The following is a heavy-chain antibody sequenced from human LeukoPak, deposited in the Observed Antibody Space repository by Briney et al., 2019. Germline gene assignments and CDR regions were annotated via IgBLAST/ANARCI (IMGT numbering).Heavy chain of an antibody. CDR1: GFTFSSYA. Sequence: GGSLRLPCAASGFTFSSYAMHWVRQAPGKGLEWVAVISYDGSNKYYADSVKGRFTISRDNSKNTLYLQMNSLRAEDTAVYYCATIIWSRVYYYGMDVWGQGTTVTVSS. CDR2: ISYDGSNK. V-gene: IGHV3-30*14. CDR3: ATIIWSRVYYYGMDV. J-gene: IGHJ6*02. D-gene: IGHD3-10*01.